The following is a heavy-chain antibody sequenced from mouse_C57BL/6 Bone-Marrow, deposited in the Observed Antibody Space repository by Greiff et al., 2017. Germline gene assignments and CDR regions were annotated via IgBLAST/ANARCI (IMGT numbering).Heavy chain of an antibody. CDR3: ARKLRAY. CDR2: IYPRCGNT. J-gene: IGHJ3*01. Sequence: QVQLQQSGAELARPGASVKLSCKASGYTFTSYGISWVKQRPGQGLEWIGEIYPRCGNTYYNEKFKGKATLTADNSSSTAYMELRSLTSEDSAVYFCARKLRAYWGQGTLVTVSA. D-gene: IGHD1-1*01. V-gene: IGHV1-81*01. CDR1: GYTFTSYG.